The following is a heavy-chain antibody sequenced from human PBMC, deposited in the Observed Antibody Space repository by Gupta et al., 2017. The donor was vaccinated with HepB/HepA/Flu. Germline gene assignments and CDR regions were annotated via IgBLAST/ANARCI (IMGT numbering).Heavy chain of an antibody. D-gene: IGHD4-17*01. J-gene: IGHJ4*02. CDR1: GFAFSMYG. Sequence: QVQLVESGGGVVQPGRSLRLSCAASGFAFSMYGMHWVRQAPGKGLEWVALIWHDGSITYYAEAVTGRFTISRDNSKNKLALQMNRLRSDDTAIYYCAGDTPPSGDFEFHLWGQGTLVSVSS. CDR2: IWHDGSIT. CDR3: AGDTPPSGDFEFHL. V-gene: IGHV3-33*01.